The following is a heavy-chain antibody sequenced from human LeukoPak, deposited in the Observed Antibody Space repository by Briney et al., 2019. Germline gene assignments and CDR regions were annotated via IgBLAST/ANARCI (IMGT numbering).Heavy chain of an antibody. CDR3: AREPHSSGYLDY. V-gene: IGHV4-34*01. D-gene: IGHD3-22*01. CDR2: INYNGYR. J-gene: IGHJ4*02. Sequence: SETLSLTCAVYGGSFSGYYWSWIRQPPGKGLEWIGSINYNGYRYYNLSLKSRVTISVDTSKNQFSLKLSSVTAADTAVYYCAREPHSSGYLDYWGQGTLVTVSS. CDR1: GGSFSGYY.